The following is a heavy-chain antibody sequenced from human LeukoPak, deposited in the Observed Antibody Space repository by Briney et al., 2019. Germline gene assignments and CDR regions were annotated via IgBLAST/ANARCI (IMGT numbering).Heavy chain of an antibody. V-gene: IGHV3-33*01. CDR2: IWYDGINK. J-gene: IGHJ4*02. CDR1: GFTFSSHG. CDR3: ARWGNDKRLDY. D-gene: IGHD1-1*01. Sequence: GRSLRLSCAASGFTFSSHGMHWVRQAPGKGLEWVAVIWYDGINKYYADSVKGRFTTSRDNSKSALYLQMNSLRDVDTAVYYCARWGNDKRLDYWGQGTLVTVSS.